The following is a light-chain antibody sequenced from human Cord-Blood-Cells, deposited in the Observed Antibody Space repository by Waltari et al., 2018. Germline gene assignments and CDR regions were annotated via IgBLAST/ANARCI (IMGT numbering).Light chain of an antibody. CDR3: SSYTSSSTLVV. CDR2: DVS. CDR1: SSDVGGYNY. Sequence: QSALTQPASVSGSPGQSITIPCTGTSSDVGGYNYVSWYQQHPGKAPKPMIYDVSNRPAGGSNRVSGSKSGNTASLTISGLPAEDEADYYCSSYTSSSTLVVFGGGTKLTVL. V-gene: IGLV2-14*01. J-gene: IGLJ2*01.